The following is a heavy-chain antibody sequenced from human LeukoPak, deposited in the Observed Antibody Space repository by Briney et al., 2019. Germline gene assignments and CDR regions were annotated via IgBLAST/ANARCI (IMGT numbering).Heavy chain of an antibody. CDR2: IYHSGST. D-gene: IGHD3-10*01. Sequence: SETLSLTCAVYGGSFSGYYWSWVRQPPGRGLEWIGEIYHSGSTNYNPSLKSRVTISVDKSKNQFSLKLSSVTAADTAVYYCARDLTVRGVISFDYWGQGTLVTVSS. J-gene: IGHJ4*02. CDR3: ARDLTVRGVISFDY. CDR1: GGSFSGYY. V-gene: IGHV4-34*01.